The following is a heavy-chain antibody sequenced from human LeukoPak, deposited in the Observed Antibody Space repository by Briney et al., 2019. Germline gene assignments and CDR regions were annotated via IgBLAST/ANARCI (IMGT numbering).Heavy chain of an antibody. V-gene: IGHV4-34*01. J-gene: IGHJ4*02. CDR2: INHSGST. CDR1: GGSFSGYY. D-gene: IGHD3-10*01. Sequence: PSETLSLTSAVYGGSFSGYYWSWIRQPPGKGLEWIGEINHSGSTNYNPSLKSRVTISVDTSKNQFSLKLSSVTAADTAVYYCARRPMVRGVIDYWGQGTLVTVSS. CDR3: ARRPMVRGVIDY.